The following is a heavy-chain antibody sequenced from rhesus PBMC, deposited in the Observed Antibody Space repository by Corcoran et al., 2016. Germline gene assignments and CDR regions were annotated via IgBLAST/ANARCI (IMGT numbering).Heavy chain of an antibody. CDR3: ARDPGRGVRRFDV. CDR2: MYTNWERT. V-gene: IGHV4S12*01. CDR1: GGSISSSNW. Sequence: QVQLQESGPGLVKPSETLSLTCAVPGGSISSSNWWSWIRQHPGRGLVWIGGMYTNWERTNSTPPLRSRVTISQYAAKAQLSLKLSSVTSAATAMYYCARDPGRGVRRFDVWGPGVLVTVSS. J-gene: IGHJ5-1*01. D-gene: IGHD1-38*01.